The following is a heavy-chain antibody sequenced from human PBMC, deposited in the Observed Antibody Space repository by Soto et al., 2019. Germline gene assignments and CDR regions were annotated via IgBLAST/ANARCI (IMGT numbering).Heavy chain of an antibody. D-gene: IGHD3-16*01. CDR1: GYTFTGYY. CDR2: INPNTGGA. CDR3: ARDYYDGSASYGIEI. Sequence: QEHLVQSGAEVKSPGASVKVSCKAAGYTFTGYYIHWVRQAPGQGLEWMGWINPNTGGANIAQKFQGWVTLTRDTSITTTNMEVNRLTSNDTAVYYCARDYYDGSASYGIEIWGQGTMVTVAS. J-gene: IGHJ3*01. V-gene: IGHV1-2*04.